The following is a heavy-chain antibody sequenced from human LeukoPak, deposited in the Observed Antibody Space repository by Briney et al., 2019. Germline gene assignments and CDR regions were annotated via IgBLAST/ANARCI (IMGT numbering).Heavy chain of an antibody. V-gene: IGHV3-23*01. CDR2: ITGRGDNT. CDR3: AKDHVGTITLRYFDS. D-gene: IGHD1-26*01. CDR1: GFIFGSSA. Sequence: GGSLRLSCAASGFIFGSSAMSWLRQAPGKGLQWVSTITGRGDNTYYAGSLKGRFSISRDNSKDTLYLLMNSLSADDTATYYCAKDHVGTITLRYFDSWGQGTLVTVSS. J-gene: IGHJ4*02.